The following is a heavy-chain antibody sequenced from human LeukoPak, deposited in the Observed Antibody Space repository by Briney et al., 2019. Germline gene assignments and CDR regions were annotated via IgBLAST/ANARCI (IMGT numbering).Heavy chain of an antibody. V-gene: IGHV3-23*01. CDR1: AFTFSSYA. D-gene: IGHD1-1*01. Sequence: GGSLRLSCAASAFTFSSYAMSWARQAPGKGLEWVSAISGSGGSTYYADSVKGRFTISRDKSNNTLYLQMYSLRVEDTSIYYCVRDYNWGFDYWGQGTVVTVSS. J-gene: IGHJ4*02. CDR2: ISGSGGST. CDR3: VRDYNWGFDY.